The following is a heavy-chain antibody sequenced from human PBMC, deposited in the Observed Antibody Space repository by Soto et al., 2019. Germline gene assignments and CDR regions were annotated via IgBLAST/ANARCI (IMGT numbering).Heavy chain of an antibody. CDR1: GFTVSSNY. J-gene: IGHJ4*02. V-gene: IGHV3-53*01. CDR2: IYSGGST. D-gene: IGHD6-19*01. CDR3: ARGAPVAGNDY. Sequence: AGGSLRLSCAASGFTVSSNYMSWVRQAPGKGLEWVSVIYSGGSTYYADSVKGRFTISRDNSKNTLYLQMNSLRAEDTAVYYCARGAPVAGNDYWGQGTLVTVSS.